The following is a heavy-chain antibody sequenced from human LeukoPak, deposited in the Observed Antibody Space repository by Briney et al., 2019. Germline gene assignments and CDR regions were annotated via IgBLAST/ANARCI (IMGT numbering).Heavy chain of an antibody. CDR3: AKPSAGGDFDC. CDR1: GFTFSLYA. D-gene: IGHD3-10*01. V-gene: IGHV3-23*01. CDR2: IGGGGGTT. J-gene: IGHJ4*02. Sequence: GSLRLSCAASGFTFSLYAMNWVRQAPGKGLEWVSSIGGGGGTTYYADSMKGRFTISRDNSKNTLYLQMNSLRDEDTAIYYCAKPSAGGDFDCWGQGTLVTVSS.